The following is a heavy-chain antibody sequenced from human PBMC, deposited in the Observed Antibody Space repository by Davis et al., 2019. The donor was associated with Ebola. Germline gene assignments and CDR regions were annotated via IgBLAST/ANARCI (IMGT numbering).Heavy chain of an antibody. CDR1: GGSISSTTNY. CDR3: ARKSYYYDSSGYHRGAFDI. D-gene: IGHD3-22*01. CDR2: IYSSGTT. V-gene: IGHV4-39*07. Sequence: SETLSLTCTVSGGSISSTTNYWGWIRQPPGKGLEWIGSIYSSGTTYYNPSLKSRVTISVDTSKNQFSLKLSSVTAADTAVYYCARKSYYYDSSGYHRGAFDIWGQGTMVTVSS. J-gene: IGHJ3*02.